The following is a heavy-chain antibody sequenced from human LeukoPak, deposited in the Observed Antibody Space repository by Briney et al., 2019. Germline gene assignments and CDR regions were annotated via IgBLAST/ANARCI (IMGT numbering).Heavy chain of an antibody. CDR1: GFTFNNAW. Sequence: GGSLRLSCAASGFTFNNAWMSWVRQAPGKGLEWVGRIKSKTDGGTTDYAAPVKGRFTISRDDSKNTLYLQMNSLKTEDTAVYYCVTIFGVVIIPCYYYGMDVWGQGTTVTVSS. CDR2: IKSKTDGGTT. J-gene: IGHJ6*02. V-gene: IGHV3-15*01. CDR3: VTIFGVVIIPCYYYGMDV. D-gene: IGHD3-3*01.